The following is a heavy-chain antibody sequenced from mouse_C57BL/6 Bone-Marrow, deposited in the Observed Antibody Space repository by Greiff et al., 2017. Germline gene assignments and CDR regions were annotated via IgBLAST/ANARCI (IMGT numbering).Heavy chain of an antibody. CDR3: AGITTVVGNYWYFDV. J-gene: IGHJ1*03. Sequence: VQLQQSGPELVKPGASVKISCKASGYAFSSSWMNWVKQRPGTGLEWIGRIYPGDGDTNYNGKFKGKATLTADKSSSTAYMQLSSLTSEDSAVYFCAGITTVVGNYWYFDVWGTGTTVTVSS. CDR2: IYPGDGDT. V-gene: IGHV1-82*01. CDR1: GYAFSSSW. D-gene: IGHD1-1*01.